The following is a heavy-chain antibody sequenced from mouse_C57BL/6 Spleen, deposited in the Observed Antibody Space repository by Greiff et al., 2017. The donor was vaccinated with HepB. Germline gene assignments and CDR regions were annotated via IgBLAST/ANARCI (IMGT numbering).Heavy chain of an antibody. D-gene: IGHD2-1*01. CDR2: INPSNGGT. CDR1: GYTFTSYW. V-gene: IGHV1-53*01. J-gene: IGHJ3*01. Sequence: QVHVKQPGTELVKPGASVKLSCKASGYTFTSYWMHWVKQRPGQGLEWIGNINPSNGGTNYNEKFKSKATLTVDKSSSTAYMQLSSLTSEDSAVYYCARWRGNYGFAYWGQGTLVTVSA. CDR3: ARWRGNYGFAY.